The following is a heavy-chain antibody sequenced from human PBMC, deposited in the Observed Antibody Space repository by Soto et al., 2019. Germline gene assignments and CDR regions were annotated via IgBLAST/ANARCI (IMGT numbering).Heavy chain of an antibody. CDR1: GFNFNSFW. V-gene: IGHV3-7*01. J-gene: IGHJ4*02. Sequence: GGSLRLSCAASGFNFNSFWMTWVRQAPGKGLEWVASINQDGSEKCYMDSVKGRFTISRDNAKSSLYLQMDSLRAEDAAIYYCAREVSRRSYWGQGTLVTVSS. CDR2: INQDGSEK. CDR3: AREVSRRSY.